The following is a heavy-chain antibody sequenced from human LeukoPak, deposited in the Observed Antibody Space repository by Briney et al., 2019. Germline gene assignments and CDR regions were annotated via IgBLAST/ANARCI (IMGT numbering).Heavy chain of an antibody. CDR2: INSDGSST. J-gene: IGHJ4*02. CDR3: ARARNGSYDY. D-gene: IGHD1-26*01. V-gene: IGHV3-74*01. Sequence: GGSLRLSCAASGFTFSSYWMHWVRQAPEKGLVWVSGINSDGSSTSYADSVKGRFNISRDNAKNTAYLQMNSLRADDTAVYYCARARNGSYDYWGQGTLVTVSS. CDR1: GFTFSSYW.